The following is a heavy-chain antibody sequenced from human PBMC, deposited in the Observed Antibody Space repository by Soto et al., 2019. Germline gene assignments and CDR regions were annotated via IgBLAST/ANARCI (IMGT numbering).Heavy chain of an antibody. J-gene: IGHJ4*02. D-gene: IGHD2-15*01. CDR2: IYHSGST. V-gene: IGHV4-4*02. CDR1: GGSISSSNW. Sequence: PSETLSLTCAVSGGSISSSNWWRWVRQPPGKGLEWIGEIYHSGSTSYNPSLKRRVSISVDKGKNQFSLNLSSVTAADTAVYYCAGYYTGSRPFGYWGQGTLVTVSS. CDR3: AGYYTGSRPFGY.